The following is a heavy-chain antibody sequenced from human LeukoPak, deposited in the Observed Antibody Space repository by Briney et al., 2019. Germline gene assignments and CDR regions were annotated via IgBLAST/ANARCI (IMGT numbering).Heavy chain of an antibody. V-gene: IGHV1-69*02. CDR2: IIPILGIA. Sequence: VASVKVSCKASGGTFSSYTISWVRQAPGQGLEWMGRIIPILGIANYAQKFQGRVTITADKSTSTAYMELSSLRSEDTAVYYCARAEAITIFLDLGHWGQETLVTVSS. J-gene: IGHJ4*02. CDR3: ARAEAITIFLDLGH. CDR1: GGTFSSYT. D-gene: IGHD3-3*01.